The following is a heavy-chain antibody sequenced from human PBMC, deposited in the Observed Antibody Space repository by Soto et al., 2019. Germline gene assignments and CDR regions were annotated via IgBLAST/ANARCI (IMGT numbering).Heavy chain of an antibody. D-gene: IGHD6-6*01. CDR2: IYWNDDK. CDR3: AHRKALAYSSSLIPRGFGMDV. Sequence: SGPTLVNPTQTLTLTCTFSGFSLSTSGVGVGWIRQPPGNALEWLALIYWNDDKRYSPSLKSRLTITKDTSKKQVVLTMTNMDPVYTATYYCAHRKALAYSSSLIPRGFGMDVWGQGTTVTVSS. CDR1: GFSLSTSGVG. J-gene: IGHJ6*02. V-gene: IGHV2-5*01.